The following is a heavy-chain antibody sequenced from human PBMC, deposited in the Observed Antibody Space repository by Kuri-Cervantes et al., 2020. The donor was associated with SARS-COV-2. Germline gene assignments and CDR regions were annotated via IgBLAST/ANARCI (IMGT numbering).Heavy chain of an antibody. CDR2: ISYDGSNT. CDR1: GFNSSRTD. Sequence: GESLKISCAASGFNSSRTDMHWVRQAPGKGLEWVAIISYDGSNTYYADSVKGRFTISRDNSKNTLYLQMNSLRTEDTAIYYCARDRVGVHDYWGQGTLVTVSS. J-gene: IGHJ4*02. D-gene: IGHD2-21*01. CDR3: ARDRVGVHDY. V-gene: IGHV3-30-3*01.